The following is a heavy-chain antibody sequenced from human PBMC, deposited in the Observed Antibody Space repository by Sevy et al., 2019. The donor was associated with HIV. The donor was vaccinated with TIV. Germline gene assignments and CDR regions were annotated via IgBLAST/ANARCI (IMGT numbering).Heavy chain of an antibody. CDR1: GFTFNIYS. D-gene: IGHD2-8*01. CDR2: FSFGCGKI. V-gene: IGHV3-23*01. CDR3: AREGCTKPHDY. J-gene: IGHJ4*02. Sequence: GGSLRLSCAASGFTFNIYSMSWVRQPPGKGREWLATFSFGCGKINNADSVKGGFTMSREDSNNAVYLQMNNLRVEDTAIYYCAREGCTKPHDYWGQGTLVTVSS.